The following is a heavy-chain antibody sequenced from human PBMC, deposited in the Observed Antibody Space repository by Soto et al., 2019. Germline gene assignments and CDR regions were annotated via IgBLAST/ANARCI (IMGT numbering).Heavy chain of an antibody. D-gene: IGHD5-18*01. CDR2: IYYSGST. CDR3: ARSGYSYGPNPLLY. J-gene: IGHJ4*02. CDR1: GGSISSGGYY. Sequence: QVQLQESGPGLVKPSQTLSLTCTVSGGSISSGGYYWSWIRQHPGKGLEWIGYIYYSGSTYYNPSLKSRVTISVDTSKTQFSLKLSSVTAAATAGYYCARSGYSYGPNPLLYWGQGTLVTVSS. V-gene: IGHV4-31*03.